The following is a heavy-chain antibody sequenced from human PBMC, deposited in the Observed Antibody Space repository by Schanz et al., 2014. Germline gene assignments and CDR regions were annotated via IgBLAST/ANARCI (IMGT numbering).Heavy chain of an antibody. J-gene: IGHJ4*02. CDR2: ITYDGSNK. V-gene: IGHV3-30*04. D-gene: IGHD2-15*01. CDR3: ARAGYCRDSGCYSLGIEY. Sequence: QVQLVESGGGVVQPGNSLRLSCAASGFIFSGYAMIWVRQAPGKGLEWVAVITYDGSNKYYADSVKGRFTISKHNSRHTLYLQMDSLRSDDTAVYYCARAGYCRDSGCYSLGIEYWGQGTLVTVSS. CDR1: GFIFSGYA.